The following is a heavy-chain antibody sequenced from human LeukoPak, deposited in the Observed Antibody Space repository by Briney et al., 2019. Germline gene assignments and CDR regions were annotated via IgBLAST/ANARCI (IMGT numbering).Heavy chain of an antibody. CDR1: GFTFNTYA. J-gene: IGHJ4*02. D-gene: IGHD2-8*01. V-gene: IGHV3-30*04. CDR3: ARSIGQMVYAMNY. CDR2: ISYDSRDK. Sequence: QSGGSLRLSCAASGFTFNTYAMHWVRQAPGKGLEWVAVISYDSRDKYYADSVKGRFTISRDNSKNTLSLQMNSLRVEDTAVYYCARSIGQMVYAMNYWGQGTLVTVSS.